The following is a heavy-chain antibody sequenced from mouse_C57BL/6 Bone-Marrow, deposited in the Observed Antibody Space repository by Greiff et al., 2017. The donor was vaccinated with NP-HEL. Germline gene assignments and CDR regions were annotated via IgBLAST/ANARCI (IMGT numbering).Heavy chain of an antibody. J-gene: IGHJ4*01. CDR1: GFTFSDYY. D-gene: IGHD2-4*01. CDR3: ARHVYYDYRKAMDY. CDR2: ISNGGGST. V-gene: IGHV5-12*01. Sequence: EVKLVESGGGLVQPGGSLKLSCAASGFTFSDYYMYWVRQTPEKRLEWVAYISNGGGSTYYPDTVKGRFTISRDNAKNTLYLQMSRLKSEDTAMYYCARHVYYDYRKAMDYWGQGTSVTVSS.